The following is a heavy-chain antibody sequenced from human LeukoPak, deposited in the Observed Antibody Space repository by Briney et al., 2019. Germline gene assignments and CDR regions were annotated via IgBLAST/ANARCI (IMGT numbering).Heavy chain of an antibody. Sequence: PSETLSLTCTVSGYSISSGYYWGWIRQPPGKGLEWIGSIYHSGSTYYNPSLKSRVTISVDTSKNQFSLKLSSVTAADTAVYYCERAGSCRTLFDYWGQGTLVTVSS. CDR2: IYHSGST. CDR3: ERAGSCRTLFDY. V-gene: IGHV4-38-2*02. D-gene: IGHD1-26*01. J-gene: IGHJ4*02. CDR1: GYSISSGYY.